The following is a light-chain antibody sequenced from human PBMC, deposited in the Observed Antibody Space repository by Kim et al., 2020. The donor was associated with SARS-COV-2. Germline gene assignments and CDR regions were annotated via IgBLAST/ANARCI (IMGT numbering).Light chain of an antibody. CDR2: QDS. CDR1: KLGDKY. V-gene: IGLV3-1*01. CDR3: QAWDSSTAV. J-gene: IGLJ3*02. Sequence: SVSPGQTASITCSGDKLGDKYACWYQQKPGQSPVLVIYQDSKRPSGIPARFSGSNSGNTATLTISGTQAMDEADYYCQAWDSSTAVFGGGTQLTVL.